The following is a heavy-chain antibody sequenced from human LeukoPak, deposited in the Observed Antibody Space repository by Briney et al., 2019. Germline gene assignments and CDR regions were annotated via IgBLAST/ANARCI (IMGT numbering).Heavy chain of an antibody. CDR1: GFTFSSYS. CDR2: ISSSSSTI. Sequence: PGGSLRLSCAASGFTFSSYSMNWVRQAPGKGLEWVSYISSSSSTIYYADSVKGRFTISRDNEKNSLYLQMNSLRAEETAVYECAKDSPIAAAGTFDYWGQGTWSPSPQ. J-gene: IGHJ4*02. V-gene: IGHV3-48*01. CDR3: AKDSPIAAAGTFDY. D-gene: IGHD6-25*01.